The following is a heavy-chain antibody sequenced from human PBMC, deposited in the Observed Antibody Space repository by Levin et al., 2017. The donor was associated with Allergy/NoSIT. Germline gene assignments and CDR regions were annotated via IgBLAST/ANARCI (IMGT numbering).Heavy chain of an antibody. Sequence: ASVKVSCKASGYTFSTYDITWVRQATGQGLEWVGWMNPNSGNTGYAQRFQGRVTMTRNTSISTAYMELSSLTSEDTVVYYCARAVRNQLVSDVWGQGTTVSVSS. V-gene: IGHV1-8*01. J-gene: IGHJ6*02. D-gene: IGHD2-2*01. CDR2: MNPNSGNT. CDR1: GYTFSTYD. CDR3: ARAVRNQLVSDV.